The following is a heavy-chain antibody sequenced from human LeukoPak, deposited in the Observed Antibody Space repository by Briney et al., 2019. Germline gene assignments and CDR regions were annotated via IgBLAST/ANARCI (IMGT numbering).Heavy chain of an antibody. D-gene: IGHD3-22*01. CDR3: ARESPYYYDSPDAFDI. CDR2: IKEDGSEK. V-gene: IGHV3-7*03. J-gene: IGHJ3*02. Sequence: GGSPRLSCAASGFTFSNYWMSWVRQAPGKGLEWVANIKEDGSEKYYVDSVKGRFTISRDNAKNSLYLQMNSLRAEDTAVYYCARESPYYYDSPDAFDIWGQGTMVTVSS. CDR1: GFTFSNYW.